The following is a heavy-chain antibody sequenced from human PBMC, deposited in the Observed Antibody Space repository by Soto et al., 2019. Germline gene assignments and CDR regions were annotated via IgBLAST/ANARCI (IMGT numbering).Heavy chain of an antibody. CDR2: IYYSGST. Sequence: SETLSLTCTVSGGSISSGGYYWSWIRQHPGKGLEWIGYIYYSGSTYYNPSLKSRVTISVDTSKNQFSLKLSSVTAADTAVYYCARRRCSGGSCYSGGWFDPWGQGTLVTVSS. CDR1: GGSISSGGYY. V-gene: IGHV4-31*03. J-gene: IGHJ5*01. CDR3: ARRRCSGGSCYSGGWFDP. D-gene: IGHD2-15*01.